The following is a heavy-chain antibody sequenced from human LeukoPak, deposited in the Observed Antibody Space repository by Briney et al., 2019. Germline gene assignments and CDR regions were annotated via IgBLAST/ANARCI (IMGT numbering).Heavy chain of an antibody. V-gene: IGHV4-59*01. CDR1: GGPFSTYY. Sequence: SETLSLTCSVSGGPFSTYYWSWIRQPPGKGLEWIGYIYYSGSTNYNPSLKSRVTISVDTSKNQFSLKLSSVTAADTAVYYCARRRPGSSGYYVFDYWGQGTLVTVSS. CDR2: IYYSGST. CDR3: ARRRPGSSGYYVFDY. D-gene: IGHD3-22*01. J-gene: IGHJ4*02.